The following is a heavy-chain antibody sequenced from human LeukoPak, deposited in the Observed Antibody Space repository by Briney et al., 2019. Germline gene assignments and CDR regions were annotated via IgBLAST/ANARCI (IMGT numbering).Heavy chain of an antibody. CDR1: GGSISSGGYY. J-gene: IGHJ4*02. CDR2: IYESGST. D-gene: IGHD3-3*01. CDR3: ARIRQQFYYFDY. V-gene: IGHV4-30-2*01. Sequence: SPTLSLTCTVSGGSISSGGYYWSWIRQPPGKGLEWIGYIYESGSTYYNPSLKSRVTISVDRSKNQFSLKMSSVTAADTAVYYCARIRQQFYYFDYWGQGTLVTVSS.